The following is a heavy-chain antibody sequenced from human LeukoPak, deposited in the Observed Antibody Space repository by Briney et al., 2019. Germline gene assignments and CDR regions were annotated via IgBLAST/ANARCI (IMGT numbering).Heavy chain of an antibody. J-gene: IGHJ4*02. Sequence: GGSLRLSCAASGFTFSSYGMHWVRQAPGKGLEWVAVISYDGSNKYYADSVKGRFTISRDNSKNTLYLQMNSLRAEDTAVYYCAKDAAGNSLGVDYWGQGTLVTVSS. CDR1: GFTFSSYG. V-gene: IGHV3-30*18. CDR2: ISYDGSNK. CDR3: AKDAAGNSLGVDY. D-gene: IGHD4-23*01.